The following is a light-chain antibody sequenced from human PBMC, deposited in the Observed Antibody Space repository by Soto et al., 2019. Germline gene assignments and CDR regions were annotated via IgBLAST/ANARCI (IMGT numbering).Light chain of an antibody. CDR3: QQYHNWLPYT. Sequence: EISMTQSPATLSVSPGERATLSCRASQSVSSNLAWYQQKPGQAPRLLIYSASSRATGIPARFSGSGSGTEFSLTISSLQSEDFAVYYCQQYHNWLPYTFGQGTKLEIK. V-gene: IGKV3-15*01. J-gene: IGKJ2*01. CDR1: QSVSSN. CDR2: SAS.